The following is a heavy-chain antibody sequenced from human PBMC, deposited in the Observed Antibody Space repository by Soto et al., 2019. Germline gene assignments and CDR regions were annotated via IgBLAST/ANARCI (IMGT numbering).Heavy chain of an antibody. CDR1: GFTFSSYA. D-gene: IGHD4-17*01. CDR3: AKVDYGGNSGYYYDMDV. CDR2: ISGSGGST. V-gene: IGHV3-23*01. J-gene: IGHJ6*03. Sequence: GGSLRLSCAASGFTFSSYAMSWVRQAPGKGLEWVSAISGSGGSTYYADSVKGRFTISRDNSKNTLYLQMNSLRAEDTAVYYCAKVDYGGNSGYYYDMDVWGKGTTVTVSS.